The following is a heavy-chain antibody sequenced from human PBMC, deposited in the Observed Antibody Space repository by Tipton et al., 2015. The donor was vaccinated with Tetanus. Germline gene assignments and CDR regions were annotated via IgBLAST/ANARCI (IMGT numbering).Heavy chain of an antibody. J-gene: IGHJ3*02. CDR3: ARDKRLAALTPFDI. Sequence: TLSLTCTVSGDSVSSFYWSWIRQSAGKGLEWIGRIYATGNTNYNPSLESRVTMSIGASKTQFSLSLSSVTAADTAVYYCARDKRLAALTPFDIWGPGSMVTVS. D-gene: IGHD6-25*01. CDR1: GDSVSSFY. CDR2: IYATGNT. V-gene: IGHV4-4*07.